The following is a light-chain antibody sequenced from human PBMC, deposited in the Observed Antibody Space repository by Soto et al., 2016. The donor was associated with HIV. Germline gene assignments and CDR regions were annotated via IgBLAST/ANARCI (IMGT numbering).Light chain of an antibody. Sequence: SYEVTQAPSVSVAPGNTARITCGGNDIGSKSVHWYQQKPGQAPVLVVYDGDDRPSGIPERFSGSSSGNTATLTISRVEIGDEADYYCQVWDSSSDHWVFGGGTKLTVL. V-gene: IGLV3-21*03. CDR3: QVWDSSSDHWV. CDR2: DGD. CDR1: DIGSKS. J-gene: IGLJ3*02.